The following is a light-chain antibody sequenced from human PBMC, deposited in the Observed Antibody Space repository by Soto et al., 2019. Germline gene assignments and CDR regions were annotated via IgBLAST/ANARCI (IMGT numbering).Light chain of an antibody. V-gene: IGKV3-20*01. CDR3: QQYGSSLIT. CDR2: GAS. CDR1: QSAISN. Sequence: EIVMTQSPATLSVSPGGGVTLSCRASQSAISNLAWYQQKPGQTPRLLIYGASSRATGIPDRFSGSGSGTDFTLTISRLEHEDFAVYYCQQYGSSLITFGQGTRLEIK. J-gene: IGKJ5*01.